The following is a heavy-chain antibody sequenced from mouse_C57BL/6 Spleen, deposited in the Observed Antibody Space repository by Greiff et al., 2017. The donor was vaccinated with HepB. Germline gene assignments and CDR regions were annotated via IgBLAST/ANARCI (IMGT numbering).Heavy chain of an antibody. CDR1: GYTFTDYN. CDR2: INPNNGGT. D-gene: IGHD2-4*01. Sequence: VQLQQSGPELVKPGASVKMSCKASGYTFTDYNMHWVKQSHGKSLEWIGYINPNNGGTSYNQKFKGKATLTVNKSSSTAYMELRSLTSEDSAVYYCASFYDYDSYAMDYWGQGTSVTVSS. J-gene: IGHJ4*01. V-gene: IGHV1-22*01. CDR3: ASFYDYDSYAMDY.